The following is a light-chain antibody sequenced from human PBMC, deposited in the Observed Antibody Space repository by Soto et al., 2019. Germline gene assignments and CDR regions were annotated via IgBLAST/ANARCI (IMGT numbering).Light chain of an antibody. CDR1: SSDVGLYDY. CDR3: TSSTSTSISV. J-gene: IGLJ1*01. Sequence: QSVLTQPASVSGSPGQSITISCTGTSSDVGLYDYVSWYQQHPGKAPQLMIYAVSNRPSGVSNRFSASKSGNTASLTISGLQAEDEADYYCTSSTSTSISVFGTGTKVTVL. V-gene: IGLV2-14*01. CDR2: AVS.